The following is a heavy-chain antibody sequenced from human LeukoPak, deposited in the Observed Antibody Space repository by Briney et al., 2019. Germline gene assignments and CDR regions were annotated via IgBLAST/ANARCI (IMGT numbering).Heavy chain of an antibody. V-gene: IGHV3-53*01. Sequence: GGSLRLSCATSGFTVSSNYMSWVRQAPGKGLEWVSVIYDSGTTYYTDSVKGRFLIFRDTSKNTVDLQMNSLRVEDTAVYYCAGRRSSGWYAYWGQGTLVTVSS. CDR1: GFTVSSNY. CDR3: AGRRSSGWYAY. D-gene: IGHD6-19*01. CDR2: IYDSGTT. J-gene: IGHJ4*02.